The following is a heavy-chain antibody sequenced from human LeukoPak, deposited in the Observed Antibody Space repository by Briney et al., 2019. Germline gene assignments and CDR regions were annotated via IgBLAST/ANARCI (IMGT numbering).Heavy chain of an antibody. D-gene: IGHD3-22*01. CDR3: VRFDDTSAYFWD. V-gene: IGHV4-39*01. CDR2: IDYTGRT. CDR1: GGSIGSGSSY. Sequence: SETLSLTCSVSGGSIGSGSSYWGWIRQPPGKALEWIGSIDYTGRTYNNPFLKSRVAVSVDTSKNQFYLKLASVTAAGTAIYYYVRFDDTSAYFWDWGQGTLVTVSS. J-gene: IGHJ4*02.